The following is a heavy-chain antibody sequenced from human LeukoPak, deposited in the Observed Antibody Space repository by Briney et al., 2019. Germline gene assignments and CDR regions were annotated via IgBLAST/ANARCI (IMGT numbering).Heavy chain of an antibody. J-gene: IGHJ4*02. V-gene: IGHV4-59*12. Sequence: SEALSLTCTVSGGSISSYYWSWIRQPPGKGLEWIGSIYYSGSTYYNPSLKSRVTISVDTSKNQFSLKLSSVTAAGTAMYYCARDRSFPGIAAAALPDYWGQGTLVTVSS. D-gene: IGHD6-13*01. CDR2: IYYSGST. CDR3: ARDRSFPGIAAAALPDY. CDR1: GGSISSYY.